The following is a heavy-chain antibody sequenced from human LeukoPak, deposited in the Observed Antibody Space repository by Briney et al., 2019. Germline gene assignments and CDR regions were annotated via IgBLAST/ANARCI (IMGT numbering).Heavy chain of an antibody. CDR1: GFTFDDYG. J-gene: IGHJ4*02. CDR3: VSEVSGSFPT. CDR2: INWNGGST. V-gene: IGHV3-20*04. Sequence: GGSLRLSCAASGFTFDDYGMSWVRQAPGKGLEWVSGINWNGGSTGYADSVKGRFTISRDNAKNSLYLQMNSLKDEDTAVYYCVSEVSGSFPTWGQGTQLTVSS. D-gene: IGHD1-26*01.